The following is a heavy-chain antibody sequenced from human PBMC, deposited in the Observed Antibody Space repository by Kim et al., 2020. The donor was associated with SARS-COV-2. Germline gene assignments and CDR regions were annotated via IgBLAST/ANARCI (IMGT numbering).Heavy chain of an antibody. CDR2: INHSGST. CDR1: GGSFSGYY. CDR3: ARVVLGSGWYEFDY. D-gene: IGHD6-19*01. Sequence: SETLSLTCAVYGGSFSGYYWSWIRQPPGKGLEWIGEINHSGSTNYNPSLKSRVTISVDTSKNQFSLKLSSVTAADTAVYYCARVVLGSGWYEFDYWGQGTLVTVSS. J-gene: IGHJ4*02. V-gene: IGHV4-34*01.